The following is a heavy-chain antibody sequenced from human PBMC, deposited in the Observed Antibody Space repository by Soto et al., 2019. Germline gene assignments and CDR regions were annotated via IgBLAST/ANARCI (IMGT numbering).Heavy chain of an antibody. CDR3: ARAGGYCSGVNCLYWYFDL. J-gene: IGHJ2*01. D-gene: IGHD2-15*01. CDR2: IYFSGTT. Sequence: QVQLQASGPGLVKPSQTLSLTCNVSGGSIRSGDYYWAWIRQPPGKGLEWIGYIYFSGTTFYNPSLKSRVAISVDTSQNQFSLKLTSVTAADTGVYYCARAGGYCSGVNCLYWYFDLWGRGTLATVSS. V-gene: IGHV4-30-4*01. CDR1: GGSIRSGDYY.